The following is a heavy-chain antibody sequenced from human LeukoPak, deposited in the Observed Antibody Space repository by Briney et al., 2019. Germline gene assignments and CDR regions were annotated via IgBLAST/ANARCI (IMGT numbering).Heavy chain of an antibody. CDR1: GGVISSGSHY. V-gene: IGHV4-61*02. CDR3: AREYYDSNKAPAFDI. Sequence: PSETLSLTCTVSGGVISSGSHYWSWIRQSAGKGLEWIGRIHTSGTTNSNPSLKSRVTISVDTSKNQFSLKLSSVTAADTAVYYCAREYYDSNKAPAFDIWGQGTMVTVS. J-gene: IGHJ3*02. D-gene: IGHD3-22*01. CDR2: IHTSGTT.